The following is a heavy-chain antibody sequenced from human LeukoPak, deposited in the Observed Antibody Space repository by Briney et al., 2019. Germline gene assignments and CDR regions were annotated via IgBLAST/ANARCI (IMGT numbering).Heavy chain of an antibody. CDR3: TSITI. CDR1: EFTFSNAW. D-gene: IGHD3-3*01. V-gene: IGHV3-15*01. CDR2: IKSKTDGGTT. J-gene: IGHJ4*02. Sequence: GGSLRLSCAASEFTFSNAWMSWVRQAPGRGLEWVGRIKSKTDGGTTDYAAPVKGRFTIAKDDSKNTLYLQMNSLKTEETAVYYCTSITIWGQGTLVSVSS.